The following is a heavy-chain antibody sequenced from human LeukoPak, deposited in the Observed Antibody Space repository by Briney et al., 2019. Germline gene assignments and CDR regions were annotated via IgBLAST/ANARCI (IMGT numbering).Heavy chain of an antibody. V-gene: IGHV3-21*01. CDR2: ISSSSSYI. J-gene: IGHJ4*02. D-gene: IGHD1-26*01. Sequence: PGGSLRLSCAASGFTFSSYSMNWVRQAPGKGLEWVSSISSSSSYIYYADSVKGRFTISRDNAKNSLYLQMDSLRAEDTAVYYCARGSGSYHTAYMNWGQGSPVTVSS. CDR1: GFTFSSYS. CDR3: ARGSGSYHTAYMN.